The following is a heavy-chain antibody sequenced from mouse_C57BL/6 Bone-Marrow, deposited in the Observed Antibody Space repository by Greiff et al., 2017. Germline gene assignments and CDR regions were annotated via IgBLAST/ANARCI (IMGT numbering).Heavy chain of an antibody. Sequence: QVQLQQSGPELVKPGASVKISCKASGYAFSSSWMNWVKQRPGQGLEWIGRIYPGDGDTNYNGKFKGKATLTADKSSSTAYMQLSSLTSEDSAVYFCARSYYGNYVDYWGQGTTLTVSS. CDR3: ARSYYGNYVDY. J-gene: IGHJ2*01. CDR1: GYAFSSSW. CDR2: IYPGDGDT. D-gene: IGHD2-10*01. V-gene: IGHV1-82*01.